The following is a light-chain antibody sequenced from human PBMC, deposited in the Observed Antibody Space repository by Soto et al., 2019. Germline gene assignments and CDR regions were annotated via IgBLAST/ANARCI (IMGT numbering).Light chain of an antibody. CDR1: QSVSSY. CDR2: DAS. J-gene: IGKJ5*01. Sequence: EIVFTQSPATPSLSPGERATLSCRASQSVSSYLAWYQQKPGQAPRLLIYDASNRATGIPARFSGSGSGTDFTLTISSLEPEDFAVYYCQQRSNWRAFGQGTRLEIK. CDR3: QQRSNWRA. V-gene: IGKV3-11*01.